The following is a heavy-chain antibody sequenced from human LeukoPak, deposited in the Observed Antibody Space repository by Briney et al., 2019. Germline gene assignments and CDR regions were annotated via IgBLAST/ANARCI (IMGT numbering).Heavy chain of an antibody. J-gene: IGHJ4*02. D-gene: IGHD3-22*01. CDR2: INYSGDT. CDR3: ARDSRSYERSGYYHFDY. V-gene: IGHV4-59*12. Sequence: SETLSLTCTVSGGSISDYYWSWIRQPPGKGLEWIGYINYSGDTEYNPSLRSRVTISVDTSKNQFSLMLSSVTAADTAVYYCARDSRSYERSGYYHFDYWGQGSLVTVSS. CDR1: GGSISDYY.